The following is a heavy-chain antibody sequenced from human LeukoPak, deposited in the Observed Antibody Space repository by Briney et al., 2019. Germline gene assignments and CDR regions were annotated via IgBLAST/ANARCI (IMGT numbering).Heavy chain of an antibody. CDR1: GGSISSSSYY. CDR3: VRDYSNFVQGD. J-gene: IGHJ4*02. D-gene: IGHD4-11*01. Sequence: SETLSLTCTVSGGSISSSSYYWGWLRRPPGKGLEWIGSISYSGSTYYNPSLKSRVTISVDTSKNQFSLKLSSVTAADTAVYYCVRDYSNFVQGDWGQGTLVTVSS. V-gene: IGHV4-39*02. CDR2: ISYSGST.